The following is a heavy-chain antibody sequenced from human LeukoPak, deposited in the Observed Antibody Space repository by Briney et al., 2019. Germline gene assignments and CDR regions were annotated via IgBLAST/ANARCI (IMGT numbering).Heavy chain of an antibody. J-gene: IGHJ5*02. Sequence: GGSLRLSCAASGFTFSSNWMSWVRQAPGKGLEWVANIKEDGSKENYEDSVKGRFTISRDNAKNSLYLQMSSLSAEDTAVYYCARAYSWGQGTRVTVSS. D-gene: IGHD2-21*01. CDR1: GFTFSSNW. CDR3: ARAYS. V-gene: IGHV3-7*04. CDR2: IKEDGSKE.